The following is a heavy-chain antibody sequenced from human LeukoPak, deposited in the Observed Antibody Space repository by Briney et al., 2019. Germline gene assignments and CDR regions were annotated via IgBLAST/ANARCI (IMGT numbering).Heavy chain of an antibody. V-gene: IGHV3-74*01. CDR1: GFTFSSYA. J-gene: IGHJ6*04. Sequence: GGSLRLSCPASGFTFSSYAMSWVRQAPGKGLVWVSRINSDGSSTSYADSVKGRFTISRDNAKNTLYLQMNSLRAEDTAVYYCARAGLRYFDWFSDYYGMDVWGKGTTVTVSS. CDR3: ARAGLRYFDWFSDYYGMDV. CDR2: INSDGSST. D-gene: IGHD3-9*01.